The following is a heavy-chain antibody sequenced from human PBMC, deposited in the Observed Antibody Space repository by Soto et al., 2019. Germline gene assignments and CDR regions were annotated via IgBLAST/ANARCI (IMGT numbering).Heavy chain of an antibody. J-gene: IGHJ4*02. CDR3: ARRQFGDYGDYEGSDY. D-gene: IGHD4-17*01. Sequence: QVQLVQSGAEVKKPGASVKVSCKASGYTFTSYGISWVRQAPGQGLEWMGWISAYNGNTNYAQKLQGRVTMTTDTXTXXAYMELRSLRSDDTAVYYCARRQFGDYGDYEGSDYWGQGTLVTVSS. CDR2: ISAYNGNT. V-gene: IGHV1-18*01. CDR1: GYTFTSYG.